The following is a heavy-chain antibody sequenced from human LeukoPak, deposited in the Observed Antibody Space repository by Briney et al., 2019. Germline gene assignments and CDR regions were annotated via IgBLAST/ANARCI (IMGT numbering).Heavy chain of an antibody. CDR2: ISYGGSNK. D-gene: IGHD6-25*01. V-gene: IGHV3-30-3*01. CDR1: GFTFSSYA. Sequence: PGRSLRLSCAASGFTFSSYAMHWVRQAPGKGLEWVAVISYGGSNKYYADSLKGRFTISRDNSRNTVYLQMNSLRAEDTAVYYCATDRRRALDYWGQGTLVTVSS. CDR3: ATDRRRALDY. J-gene: IGHJ4*02.